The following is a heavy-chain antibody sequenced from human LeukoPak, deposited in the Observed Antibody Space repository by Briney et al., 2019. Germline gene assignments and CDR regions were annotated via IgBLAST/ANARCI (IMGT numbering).Heavy chain of an antibody. V-gene: IGHV4-61*02. J-gene: IGHJ3*02. CDR3: ARDTLYCSSTSCYGGDAFDI. Sequence: PSETLSPTCTVSGGSISSGSYYWSWIRQPAGKGLEWIGRIYTSGSTNYNPSLKSRVTMSVDTSKNQFSLKLSSVTAADTAVYYCARDTLYCSSTSCYGGDAFDIWGQGTMVTVSS. CDR2: IYTSGST. CDR1: GGSISSGSYY. D-gene: IGHD2-2*01.